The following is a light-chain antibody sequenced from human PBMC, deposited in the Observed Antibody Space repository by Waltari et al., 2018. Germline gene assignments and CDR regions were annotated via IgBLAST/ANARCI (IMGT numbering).Light chain of an antibody. CDR3: YSTDSSGNQV. Sequence: SYELTQPPSVSVSPGQTARITCSGDALPTKYAYWYQQKSGQAPVLVIYEDSKRPFGIPERFSGSSSGTMATLTISGAQVEDEADYYCYSTDSSGNQVFGGGTKLTVL. J-gene: IGLJ2*01. V-gene: IGLV3-10*01. CDR2: EDS. CDR1: ALPTKY.